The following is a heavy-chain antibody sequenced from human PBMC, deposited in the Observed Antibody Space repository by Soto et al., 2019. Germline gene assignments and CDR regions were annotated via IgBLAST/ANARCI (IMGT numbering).Heavy chain of an antibody. J-gene: IGHJ3*02. CDR3: ASWLEREHAYDI. CDR1: GLTVRGKKY. D-gene: IGHD1-1*01. Sequence: GGSLKLSCAALGLTVRGKKYITWVRQAPGKGLEWVSALYDVDGTYYADSAKGRFTISRDNSNNIIYLQMNSLGPDDTAVYYCASWLEREHAYDIWGLGTMVTVSS. CDR2: LYDVDGT. V-gene: IGHV3-53*01.